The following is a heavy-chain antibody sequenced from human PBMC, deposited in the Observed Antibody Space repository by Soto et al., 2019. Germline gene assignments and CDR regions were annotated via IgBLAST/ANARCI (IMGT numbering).Heavy chain of an antibody. CDR1: GYTFTSYG. D-gene: IGHD3-10*01. CDR3: ARVNTMVRGAISQNNY. V-gene: IGHV1-18*04. CDR2: ISAYNGNT. J-gene: IGHJ4*02. Sequence: GASVKVSCKASGYTFTSYGISWLRQSPGQGLEWMGWISAYNGNTNYAQKLQGRVTMTTDTSTSTAYMELRSLRSDDTAVYYCARVNTMVRGAISQNNYWGQGTLVTVSS.